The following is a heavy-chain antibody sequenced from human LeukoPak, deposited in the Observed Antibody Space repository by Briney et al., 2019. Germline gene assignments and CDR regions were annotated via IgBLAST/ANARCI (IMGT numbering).Heavy chain of an antibody. CDR1: GFTFSSYS. CDR3: ARADTMIVVAAGFEI. CDR2: ISSSSSYI. V-gene: IGHV3-21*01. D-gene: IGHD3-22*01. J-gene: IGHJ3*02. Sequence: PGGSLRLSCAASGFTFSSYSMNWVRQAPGKGLEWVSSISSSSSYIYYADSVKGRFTISRDNAKNSLYLQMNSLRAEDTAVYYCARADTMIVVAAGFEIWGQGTMVTVSS.